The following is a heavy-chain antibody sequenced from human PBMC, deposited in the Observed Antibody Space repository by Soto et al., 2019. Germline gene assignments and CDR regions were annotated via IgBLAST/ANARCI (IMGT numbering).Heavy chain of an antibody. CDR3: ARDLLGVGTYYYYYMDV. CDR1: GFTFSSYW. J-gene: IGHJ6*03. V-gene: IGHV3-7*01. CDR2: IKQDGSEK. Sequence: GSLRLSCAASGFTFSSYWMSWVRQAPGKGLEWVANIKQDGSEKYYVDSVKGRFTISRDNAKNSLYLQMNSLRAEDTAVYYCARDLLGVGTYYYYYMDVWGKGTTVTVSS. D-gene: IGHD3-3*01.